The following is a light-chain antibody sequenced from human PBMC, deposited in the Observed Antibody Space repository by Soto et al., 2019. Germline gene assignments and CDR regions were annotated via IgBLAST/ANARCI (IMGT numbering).Light chain of an antibody. CDR1: QSVSSSY. CDR2: GAS. J-gene: IGKJ1*01. Sequence: EIVLTQSPGTLSLSPWERATLSCRASQSVSSSYLAWYQQKPGQAPRLLIYGASSRATGIPDRFSGSGSGTDFTLTISRLEPEDFAVFYCHQYGSSPQTVGQGTKVDIK. V-gene: IGKV3-20*01. CDR3: HQYGSSPQT.